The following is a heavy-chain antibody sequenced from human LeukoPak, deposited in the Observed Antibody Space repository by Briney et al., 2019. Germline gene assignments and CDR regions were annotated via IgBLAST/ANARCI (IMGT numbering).Heavy chain of an antibody. V-gene: IGHV1-8*01. CDR2: MSPNSGNT. CDR3: ARETTISPYYFDY. Sequence: ASVNVSCQASGYTFTSYDITWVRQPAAQELDWMGWMSPNSGNTGYAQKFQGKVTMTRNTSITTAYMELSSLTSEDTAVYYCARETTISPYYFDYWGLGSQVTVSP. J-gene: IGHJ4*02. D-gene: IGHD3-9*01. CDR1: GYTFTSYD.